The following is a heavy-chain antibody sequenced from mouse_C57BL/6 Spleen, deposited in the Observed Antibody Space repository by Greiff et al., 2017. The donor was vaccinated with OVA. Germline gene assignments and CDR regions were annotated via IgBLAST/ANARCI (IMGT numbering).Heavy chain of an antibody. CDR1: GYTFTSYW. J-gene: IGHJ1*03. CDR2: IDPSDSYT. V-gene: IGHV1-69*01. D-gene: IGHD1-1*01. CDR3: ARRALYYGSSYDLFDV. Sequence: VQLQQPGAELVMPGASVKLSCKASGYTFTSYWMHWVKQRPGQGLEWIGEIDPSDSYTNYNQKFKGKSTLTVDKSSSTAYMQLSSLTSEDSAVYYCARRALYYGSSYDLFDVWGTGTTVTVSS.